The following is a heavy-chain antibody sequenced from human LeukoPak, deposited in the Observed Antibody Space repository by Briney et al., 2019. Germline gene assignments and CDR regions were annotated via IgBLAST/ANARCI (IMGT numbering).Heavy chain of an antibody. CDR1: GGTFNSYG. CDR2: IIPIFGTA. D-gene: IGHD6-19*01. J-gene: IGHJ4*02. V-gene: IGHV1-69*13. CDR3: ASGRSGWYYSDY. Sequence: SVTVSCKASGGTFNSYGISWVRQAPGQGLEWMGGIIPIFGTANYAQKFQGRVTITADESTSTAYMELSSLRSEDTAVYYCASGRSGWYYSDYWGQGTLVTVSS.